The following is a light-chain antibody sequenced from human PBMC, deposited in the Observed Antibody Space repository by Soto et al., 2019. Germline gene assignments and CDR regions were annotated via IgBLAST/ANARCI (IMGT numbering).Light chain of an antibody. J-gene: IGLJ1*01. CDR3: RSYTTSNTRQIV. Sequence: QSALTQPASVSGSPGQSITISCTGTSSDVGGYNYVSWYQHHPGKAPKITIYDVSNRPSGVSNRFSGSKSGNTASLTISGLQPEDEADYYCRSYTTSNTRQIVLGTGTKVTVL. V-gene: IGLV2-14*03. CDR1: SSDVGGYNY. CDR2: DVS.